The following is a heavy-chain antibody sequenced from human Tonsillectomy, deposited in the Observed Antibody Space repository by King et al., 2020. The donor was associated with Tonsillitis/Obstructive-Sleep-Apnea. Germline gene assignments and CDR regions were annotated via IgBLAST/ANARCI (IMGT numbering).Heavy chain of an antibody. D-gene: IGHD3-9*01. J-gene: IGHJ3*02. CDR1: GFTFSSYS. CDR3: ARDLVYGPDAFDT. V-gene: IGHV3-21*01. CDR2: ISSSSSYI. Sequence: VQLVESGGGLVKPGGSLRLSCAASGFTFSSYSMNWVRQAPGKGLEWVSSISSSSSYIYYADSVKGRFTISRDNAKNSLYLQMNSLRAEDTAVYYCARDLVYGPDAFDTWGQGTMVTVSS.